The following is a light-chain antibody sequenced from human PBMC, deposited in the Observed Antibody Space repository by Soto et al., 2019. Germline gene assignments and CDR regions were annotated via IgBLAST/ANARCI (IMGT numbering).Light chain of an antibody. V-gene: IGKV3-20*01. Sequence: EIVLTQSPGTLSLSPGERATLSCRASQSVSSSSLAWYQQKPGQAPRLLIYGTSSRATGIPDRVSGSGSGTVFTLTITRLEPEDFVVYFCHQYGSSPFTFGPGTKVDIK. CDR1: QSVSSSS. J-gene: IGKJ3*01. CDR2: GTS. CDR3: HQYGSSPFT.